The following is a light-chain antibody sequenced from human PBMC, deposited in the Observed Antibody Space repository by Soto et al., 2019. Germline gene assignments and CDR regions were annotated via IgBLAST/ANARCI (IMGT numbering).Light chain of an antibody. CDR1: QGISNY. J-gene: IGKJ3*01. CDR3: QTYTRAPFT. V-gene: IGKV1-27*01. CDR2: AAS. Sequence: DIQMTQSPSSLSASVGDRVTITCRASQGISNYLAWYQQKPGKVPKLLIYAASTLQSGFPSRFSGSGSGTGFTLTISSLQPEDVATYYCQTYTRAPFTLDPGTNVDI.